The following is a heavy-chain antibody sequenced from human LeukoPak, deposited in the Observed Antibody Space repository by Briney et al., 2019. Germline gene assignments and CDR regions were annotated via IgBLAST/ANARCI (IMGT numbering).Heavy chain of an antibody. CDR2: IYHSGST. Sequence: SETLSLTCAVSGVSISSGGYSWSWIRQPPGKGLEWIGYIYHSGSTYYNPSLKSRVTISVDRSKNQFSLKLSSVTAADTAVYYCARVTGFWSGYYTGWYFDLWGRGTLVTVSS. CDR1: GVSISSGGYS. J-gene: IGHJ2*01. V-gene: IGHV4-30-2*01. CDR3: ARVTGFWSGYYTGWYFDL. D-gene: IGHD3-3*01.